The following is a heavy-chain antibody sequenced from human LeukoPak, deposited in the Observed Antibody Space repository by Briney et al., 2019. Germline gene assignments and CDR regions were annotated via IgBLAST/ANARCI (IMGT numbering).Heavy chain of an antibody. CDR1: GYRFTTYW. CDR3: TRLQYYSDSGAFRFFDF. D-gene: IGHD3-22*01. Sequence: GESLKISCKGSGYRFTTYWIGWVRQMPGKGLEWMGIAYPGDSDTKYSPSFQGQVTISADKSITTAYLQWSSLKASDTAMYYCTRLQYYSDSGAFRFFDFWGQGTLVTVSS. J-gene: IGHJ4*02. V-gene: IGHV5-51*01. CDR2: AYPGDSDT.